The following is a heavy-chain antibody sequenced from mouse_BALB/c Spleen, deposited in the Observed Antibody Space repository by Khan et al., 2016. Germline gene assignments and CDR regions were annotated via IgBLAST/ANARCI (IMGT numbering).Heavy chain of an antibody. CDR3: ARHEGDYDVIRDY. Sequence: VQLQESGPGLVAPSQSLSITCTISGFSLTSYGVHWVRQPPGKGLEWLVVIWSDGSTTYNSALKSRLSISKDNSKSQVFLKMNSLQTDDTAMYYCARHEGDYDVIRDYWGQGTSVTVSS. J-gene: IGHJ4*01. D-gene: IGHD2-4*01. V-gene: IGHV2-6-1*01. CDR1: GFSLTSYG. CDR2: IWSDGST.